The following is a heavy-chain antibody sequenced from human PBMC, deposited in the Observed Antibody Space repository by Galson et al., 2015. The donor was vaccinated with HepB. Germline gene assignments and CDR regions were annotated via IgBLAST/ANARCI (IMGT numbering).Heavy chain of an antibody. V-gene: IGHV3-74*01. Sequence: SLRLSCAASGFSFSSYWMHWVRQAPGKGLVWVSRINSDKSGTTYADSVRGRFTISRDNARNTLYLQMDSLRAEDTAVYYCAREGGGYFTDFDSWGQGTLVTVSS. CDR1: GFSFSSYW. CDR3: AREGGGYFTDFDS. D-gene: IGHD3-3*01. J-gene: IGHJ4*02. CDR2: INSDKSGT.